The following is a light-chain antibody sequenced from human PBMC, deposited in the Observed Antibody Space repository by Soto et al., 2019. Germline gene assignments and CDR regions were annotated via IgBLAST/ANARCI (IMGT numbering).Light chain of an antibody. CDR1: QSVSSY. CDR2: GAS. V-gene: IGKV3-11*02. CDR3: QQHGQWPIT. Sequence: EIVLTKSPATLSLSPGERATLSCRASQSVSSYLTWYQQKPGQAPRLLIFGASKRATGIPDRFSGSGSGRDFTLTISSLQPEDFATYYCQQHGQWPITFGQGTRLEIK. J-gene: IGKJ5*01.